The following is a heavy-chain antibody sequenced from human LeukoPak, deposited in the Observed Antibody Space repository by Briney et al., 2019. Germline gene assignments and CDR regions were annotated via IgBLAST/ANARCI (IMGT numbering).Heavy chain of an antibody. CDR2: INAGNGNT. J-gene: IGHJ4*02. D-gene: IGHD1-26*01. CDR3: ARGQKPTYIVGATPPDY. CDR1: GYTFTSYA. V-gene: IGHV1-3*01. Sequence: ASVKVSCKASGYTFTSYAMHWVRQAPGQRLEWMGWINAGNGNTKYSQKFQGRVTITRDTSASTAYMELSSLRSEDTAVYYCARGQKPTYIVGATPPDYWGQGTLVTVSS.